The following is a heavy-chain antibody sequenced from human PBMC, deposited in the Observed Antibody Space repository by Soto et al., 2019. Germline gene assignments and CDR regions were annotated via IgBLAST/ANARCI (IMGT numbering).Heavy chain of an antibody. Sequence: GGSLRLSCAASGFTFSSYAMSWVRQAPGKGLEWVSAISGSGGSTYYADSVKGRFTISRDNSKNTLYLQMNSLRAEGTAVYYCAKDGPDIVVVVAATYHAYWGQGTLVTVSS. V-gene: IGHV3-23*01. J-gene: IGHJ4*02. CDR1: GFTFSSYA. D-gene: IGHD2-15*01. CDR2: ISGSGGST. CDR3: AKDGPDIVVVVAATYHAY.